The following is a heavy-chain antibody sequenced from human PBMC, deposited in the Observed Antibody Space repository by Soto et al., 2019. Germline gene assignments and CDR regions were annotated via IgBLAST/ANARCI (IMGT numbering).Heavy chain of an antibody. CDR1: GGSISSYY. CDR3: ARRYGGNFDY. D-gene: IGHD1-26*01. J-gene: IGHJ4*02. CDR2: IYYSGST. Sequence: QVQLQESGPGLVKPSETLSLTCTVSGGSISSYYWSWIRQPPGKGLKWIGYIYYSGSTNYNPSLMSRVTISVDTSKNQFSLKLTSVTAADTAVYYCARRYGGNFDYWGQGTLVTVSS. V-gene: IGHV4-59*01.